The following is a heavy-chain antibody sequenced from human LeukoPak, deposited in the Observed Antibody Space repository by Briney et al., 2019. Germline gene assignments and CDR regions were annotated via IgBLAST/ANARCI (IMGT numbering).Heavy chain of an antibody. Sequence: PSETLSLTCSVSGGSISSYYWSWLRQPPGRGLEWIGYIYYSGSTNYNPSLKSRVTISVDTSKNQFSLKLSSVTAADTAVYYCARAIGCSGSSRYRYYYYYGMDVWGQGTTVTSP. V-gene: IGHV4-59*01. CDR1: GGSISSYY. J-gene: IGHJ6*02. CDR2: IYYSGST. CDR3: ARAIGCSGSSRYRYYYYYGMDV. D-gene: IGHD2-15*01.